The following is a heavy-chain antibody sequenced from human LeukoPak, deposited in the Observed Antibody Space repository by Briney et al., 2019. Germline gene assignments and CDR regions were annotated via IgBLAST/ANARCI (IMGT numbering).Heavy chain of an antibody. Sequence: GGSLRLSCAASGFTFTSYVMSWVRQAPGKGLEWVSGISGSGGSTHYADSVKGRFTISRDNSKNTLYVQMSSLRAEDTAVYYCAGDFYDSSGYYFWGQGTLVTVSS. CDR3: AGDFYDSSGYYF. J-gene: IGHJ4*02. CDR1: GFTFTSYV. V-gene: IGHV3-23*01. CDR2: ISGSGGST. D-gene: IGHD3-22*01.